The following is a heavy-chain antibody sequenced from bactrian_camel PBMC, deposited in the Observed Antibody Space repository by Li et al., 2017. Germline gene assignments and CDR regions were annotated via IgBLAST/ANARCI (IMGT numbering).Heavy chain of an antibody. V-gene: IGHV3-2*01. CDR3: ATTRRLYGGPGLDYNY. J-gene: IGHJ4*01. CDR2: IYSDISNT. CDR1: GFTFSSYY. D-gene: IGHD6*01. Sequence: HVQLVESGGGLVQPGGSLRLSCAASGFTFSSYYMSWVRQAPGKGLEWVSSIYSDISNTYYADSVKGRITASRDNAKNTVYLQMNSLKSEDTALYYCATTRRLYGGPGLDYNYWGQGTQVTVS.